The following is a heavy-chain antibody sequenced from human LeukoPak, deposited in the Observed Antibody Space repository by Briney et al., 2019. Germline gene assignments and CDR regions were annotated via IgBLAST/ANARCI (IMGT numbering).Heavy chain of an antibody. CDR3: ARGMLVRHAFDI. CDR2: IYHSGST. J-gene: IGHJ3*02. D-gene: IGHD3-10*02. V-gene: IGHV4-4*02. CDR1: GGSISSSNW. Sequence: PSETLSLTCAVSGGSISSSNWWSWVRQPPGKGLEWIGEIYHSGSTNYNPSLKSRVTISVDTSKNQFSLKLSSVTAADTAVYYCARGMLVRHAFDIWGQGTMVTVSS.